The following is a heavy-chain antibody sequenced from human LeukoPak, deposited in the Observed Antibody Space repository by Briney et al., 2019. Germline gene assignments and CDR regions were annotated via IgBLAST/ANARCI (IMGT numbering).Heavy chain of an antibody. CDR2: IWYDGSNK. J-gene: IGHJ4*02. CDR1: GFTFSSYG. Sequence: PGRSLRLSCAASGFTFSSYGMHWVRQAPGQGLEWVAVIWYDGSNKYYADSVKGRFIISRDNSKNTLYLQMNSLRAEDTAVYYCARDNHYYGSGSYDYWGQGTLVTVSS. D-gene: IGHD3-10*01. V-gene: IGHV3-33*01. CDR3: ARDNHYYGSGSYDY.